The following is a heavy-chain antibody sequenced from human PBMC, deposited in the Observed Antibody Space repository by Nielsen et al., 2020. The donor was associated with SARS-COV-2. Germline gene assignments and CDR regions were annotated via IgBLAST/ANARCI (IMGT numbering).Heavy chain of an antibody. V-gene: IGHV3-33*01. J-gene: IGHJ6*02. D-gene: IGHD1-26*01. CDR1: GFTFSSYG. Sequence: GESLKISCAASGFTFSSYGMHWVRQAPGKGLEWVAVIWYDGSNKYYADSVKGRFTISRDNSKNTLYLQMNSLRAEDTAVYYCARAGELHIDFYYYYGMDVWGQGTTVTVSS. CDR3: ARAGELHIDFYYYYGMDV. CDR2: IWYDGSNK.